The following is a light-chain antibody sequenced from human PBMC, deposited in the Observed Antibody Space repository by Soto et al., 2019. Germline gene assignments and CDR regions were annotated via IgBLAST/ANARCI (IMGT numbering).Light chain of an antibody. CDR3: QQYNSYSRT. Sequence: DIQMTQSPSTLSASVGDRITITCRARQSISSSLAWYQQKPGKAPKLLIYKASSLQSGVPSRFGGTGSGTEFTLTISSLQPDDFATYYCQQYNSYSRTFGQGTKVEI. V-gene: IGKV1-5*03. CDR1: QSISSS. CDR2: KAS. J-gene: IGKJ1*01.